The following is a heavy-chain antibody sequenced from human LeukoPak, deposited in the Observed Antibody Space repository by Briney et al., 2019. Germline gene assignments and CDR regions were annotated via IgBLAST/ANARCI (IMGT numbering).Heavy chain of an antibody. Sequence: LRLSCAASGFTFSSYEMNWVRQAPGKGLEWIGYIYYTGSTNYSPSLKSRVTMSLDSSKNQFSLRLSSVAAADTAIYYCAGKALLTSWSVIGSWGQGTLVTVSS. CDR3: AGKALLTSWSVIGS. V-gene: IGHV4-59*08. CDR1: GFTFSSYE. D-gene: IGHD2-2*01. J-gene: IGHJ5*02. CDR2: IYYTGST.